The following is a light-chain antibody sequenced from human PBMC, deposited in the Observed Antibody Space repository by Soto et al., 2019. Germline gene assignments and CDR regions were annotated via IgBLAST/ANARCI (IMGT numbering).Light chain of an antibody. V-gene: IGLV2-14*01. Sequence: AHTEPASVSGSPGQSITIYCTGTSSDVGGYKYLSWYQLHPGKAPKLMIYEVSNRPSGISNRFSASKSGNTASLTISGLQAEDEADYYCFSYTSSTADVFGTATKVTVL. J-gene: IGLJ1*01. CDR3: FSYTSSTADV. CDR2: EVS. CDR1: SSDVGGYKY.